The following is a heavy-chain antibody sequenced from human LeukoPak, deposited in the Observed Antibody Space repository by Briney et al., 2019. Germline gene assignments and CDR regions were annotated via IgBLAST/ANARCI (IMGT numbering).Heavy chain of an antibody. CDR3: ARQIIAAAPGHYYYYGMDV. V-gene: IGHV4-30-2*01. J-gene: IGHJ6*02. CDR2: IYHSGST. Sequence: PSETLSLTCAVSGGSISSGGYSWSWIRQPPGKGLEWIGYIYHSGSTYYNPSLKSRVTISVDRSKNQFSLKLSSVTAADAAVYYCARQIIAAAPGHYYYYGMDVWGQGTTVTVSS. CDR1: GGSISSGGYS. D-gene: IGHD6-13*01.